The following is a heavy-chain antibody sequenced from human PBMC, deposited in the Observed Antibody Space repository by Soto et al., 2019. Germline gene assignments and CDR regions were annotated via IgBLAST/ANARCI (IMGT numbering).Heavy chain of an antibody. CDR1: GGSFSCYY. CDR3: ARSGIVVLPAAKRRPFDY. CDR2: INHSGST. D-gene: IGHD2-2*01. Sequence: PSETLSLTCAVYGGSFSCYYWSWIRQPPGKGLEWIGEINHSGSTNYNPSLKSRVTISVDTSKNQFSLKLSSVTAADTAVYYCARSGIVVLPAAKRRPFDYWGQGTLVTVSS. J-gene: IGHJ4*02. V-gene: IGHV4-34*01.